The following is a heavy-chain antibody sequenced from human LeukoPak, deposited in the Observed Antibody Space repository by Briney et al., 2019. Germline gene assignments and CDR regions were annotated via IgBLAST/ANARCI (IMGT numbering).Heavy chain of an antibody. CDR2: IYSGGST. Sequence: GGSLRLSCAASGFTVSSNYMSWVRQAPGKGLEWVSVIYSGGSTYYADSVKGRFTISRDNSKNTLYLQMNSLRAEDTAVYYCARGRPILTGYNSYYYMDVWGKGTTVTISS. J-gene: IGHJ6*03. CDR1: GFTVSSNY. D-gene: IGHD3-9*01. V-gene: IGHV3-66*01. CDR3: ARGRPILTGYNSYYYMDV.